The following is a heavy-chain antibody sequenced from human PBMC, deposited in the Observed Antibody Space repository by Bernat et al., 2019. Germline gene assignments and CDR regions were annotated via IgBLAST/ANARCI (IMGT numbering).Heavy chain of an antibody. V-gene: IGHV3-21*01. CDR2: ISSSSSYI. CDR1: GFTFSSYS. J-gene: IGHJ4*02. CDR3: AGEEVVGATAFDY. Sequence: EVQLVESGGGLVKPGGSLRLSCAASGFTFSSYSMNWVRQAPGKGLEWVSSISSSSSYIYYADSVKGRFTISRDNAKNSLYLQMNSLRAEDTAVYYCAGEEVVGATAFDYWGQGTLVTVSS. D-gene: IGHD1-26*01.